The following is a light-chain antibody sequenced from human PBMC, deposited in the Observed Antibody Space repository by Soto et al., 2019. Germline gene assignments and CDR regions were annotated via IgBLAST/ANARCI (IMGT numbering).Light chain of an antibody. CDR3: QQYNSYST. Sequence: DIQMTQSPSTLSASVGDRVTITCRASQSISSWLAWYQQKPGKAPKLLIYDASSLKSGVPSRFSGSGSGTEFTLTIISLQPDDFATYYCQQYNSYSTLGGGTEVDIK. V-gene: IGKV1-5*01. CDR2: DAS. CDR1: QSISSW. J-gene: IGKJ4*01.